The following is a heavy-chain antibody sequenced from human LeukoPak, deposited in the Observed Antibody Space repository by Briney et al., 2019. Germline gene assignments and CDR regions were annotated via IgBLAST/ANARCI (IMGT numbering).Heavy chain of an antibody. V-gene: IGHV4-39*07. Sequence: SETLSLTCTVSGGSISSSSYYWGWIRQPPGKGLEGIGSIYYSGSTYYNPSLKSRITISVYTAKNQFSLKLSSVTAADTAVYHCARRGAYYYDSSGYYFDYWGQGTLVTVSS. J-gene: IGHJ4*02. D-gene: IGHD3-22*01. CDR3: ARRGAYYYDSSGYYFDY. CDR2: IYYSGST. CDR1: GGSISSSSYY.